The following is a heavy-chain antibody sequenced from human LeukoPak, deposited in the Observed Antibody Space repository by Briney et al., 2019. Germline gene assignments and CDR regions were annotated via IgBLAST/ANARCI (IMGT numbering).Heavy chain of an antibody. J-gene: IGHJ4*02. Sequence: ASVKVSCKASGYTFTSYYMHWVRQAPGQGLEWMGIINPSGGSTSYAQKFQGRVTMTRDTSTSTVYMELSSLRSEDTAVYYCARQGENNWNDGYYFDYWGQGTLVTVSS. V-gene: IGHV1-46*01. D-gene: IGHD1-20*01. CDR1: GYTFTSYY. CDR2: INPSGGST. CDR3: ARQGENNWNDGYYFDY.